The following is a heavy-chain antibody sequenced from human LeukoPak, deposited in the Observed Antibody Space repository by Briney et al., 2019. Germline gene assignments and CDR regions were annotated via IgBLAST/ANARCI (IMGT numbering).Heavy chain of an antibody. Sequence: ASVKVSCKASGYTFTSYGISWVRQAPGQGLEWMGWISAYNGNTNYAQKFQGRVTMTRDTSISTAYMELSRLRSDDTAVYYCARVLDARMDVWGKGTTVTVSS. CDR2: ISAYNGNT. CDR1: GYTFTSYG. D-gene: IGHD2-15*01. V-gene: IGHV1-18*01. J-gene: IGHJ6*04. CDR3: ARVLDARMDV.